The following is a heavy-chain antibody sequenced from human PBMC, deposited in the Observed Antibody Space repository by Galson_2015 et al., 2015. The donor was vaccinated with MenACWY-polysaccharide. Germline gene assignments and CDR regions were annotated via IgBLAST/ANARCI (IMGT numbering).Heavy chain of an antibody. CDR2: INQYGSEK. CDR3: ARDGGRTIGTTQRGY. CDR1: GFTFNDFW. V-gene: IGHV3-7*01. Sequence: SLRLSCAASGFTFNDFWLSWVRQAPGKGLEWVANINQYGSEKYYVDSVKGRSTISRDNAKNSLYLQMNSLRAEDTAVYYCARDGGRTIGTTQRGYWGQGTLVTVSS. J-gene: IGHJ4*02. D-gene: IGHD1-1*01.